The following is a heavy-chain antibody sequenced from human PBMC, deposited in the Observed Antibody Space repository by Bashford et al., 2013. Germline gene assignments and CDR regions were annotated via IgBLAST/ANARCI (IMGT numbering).Heavy chain of an antibody. D-gene: IGHD2-2*01. J-gene: IGHJ4*02. V-gene: IGHV3-11*05. CDR1: GITFSEYY. Sequence: GSLRLSCAASGITFSEYYMTWIRQAPGKGLEWISHISGSTTNIQYADSVKDRFTISRDNAKNSLYLQMNSLRAEDTAVYYCARGGSGTSYFWVYWGQGPWSPSPQ. CDR3: ARGGSGTSYFWVY. CDR2: ISGSTTNI.